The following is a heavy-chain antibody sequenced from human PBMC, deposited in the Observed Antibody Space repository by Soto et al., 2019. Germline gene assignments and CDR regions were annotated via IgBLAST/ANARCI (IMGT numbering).Heavy chain of an antibody. V-gene: IGHV3-9*01. Sequence: LRLSCAVSGFTFDDNAMHWVRQAPEKGLEWVSGINWKSDIGYADSVKGRFTISSDNAENSLYLQMNSLRAEDTALYYCAISQDRGGRTTLIYWGQGTQVTVSS. D-gene: IGHD3-16*01. J-gene: IGHJ4*02. CDR1: GFTFDDNA. CDR2: INWKSDI. CDR3: AISQDRGGRTTLIY.